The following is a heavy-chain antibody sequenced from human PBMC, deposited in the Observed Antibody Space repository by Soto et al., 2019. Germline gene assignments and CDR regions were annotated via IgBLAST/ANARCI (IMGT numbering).Heavy chain of an antibody. D-gene: IGHD4-17*01. CDR2: ISAYNGNT. V-gene: IGHV1-18*01. CDR1: GYTFTSYG. CDR3: ARGPQSRASDYDAFDI. Sequence: GASVKVSCKASGYTFTSYGISWVRQAPGQGLEWMGWISAYNGNTNYAQKLQGRVTVTTDTSTSTAYMELRSLRSDDTAVYYCARGPQSRASDYDAFDIWGQGTMVTVSS. J-gene: IGHJ3*02.